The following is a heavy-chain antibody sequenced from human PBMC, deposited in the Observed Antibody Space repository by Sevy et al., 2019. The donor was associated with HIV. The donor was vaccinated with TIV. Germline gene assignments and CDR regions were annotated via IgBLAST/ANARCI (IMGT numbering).Heavy chain of an antibody. J-gene: IGHJ6*02. D-gene: IGHD2-2*01. Sequence: SETLSLTCTVSGGSISSGDYYWRWIRQPPGKGLEWLGYIYYSGSTYYNPSLKSRVTISVDTSKNQFSLKLSSVTAADTAVYYCARDSYCSSTSCYSYYYYGMDVWGQRTTVTVSS. CDR1: GGSISSGDYY. CDR2: IYYSGST. CDR3: ARDSYCSSTSCYSYYYYGMDV. V-gene: IGHV4-30-4*01.